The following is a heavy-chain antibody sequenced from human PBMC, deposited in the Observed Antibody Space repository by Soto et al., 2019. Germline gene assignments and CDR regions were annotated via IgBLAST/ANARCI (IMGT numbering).Heavy chain of an antibody. D-gene: IGHD3-9*01. CDR2: ISAYNGNT. CDR3: ARDMDDILTGYYERSFDY. Sequence: ASVKVSCKASGYTFTSYCISWVRQPPGQGLEWMGWISAYNGNTNYAQKLQGRVTITTDTSTSTAYMELRSLRSDDTAVYYCARDMDDILTGYYERSFDYWGQGTLVTVSS. J-gene: IGHJ4*02. V-gene: IGHV1-18*01. CDR1: GYTFTSYC.